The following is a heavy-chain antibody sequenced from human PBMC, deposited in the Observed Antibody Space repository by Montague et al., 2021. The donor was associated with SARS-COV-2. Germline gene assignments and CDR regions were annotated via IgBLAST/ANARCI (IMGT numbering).Heavy chain of an antibody. V-gene: IGHV6-1*01. J-gene: IGHJ4*02. CDR2: THYRSKWYN. CDR1: GDSVARDSAA. D-gene: IGHD1-26*01. CDR3: ARTSASSDY. Sequence: CAISGDSVARDSAAWNWVRQSPSSGLEWLGRTHYRSKWYNDYAVSVKSRITINPDTSKNQISLQLNSVTPEDTAVYYCARTSASSDYWGQGILVTVSS.